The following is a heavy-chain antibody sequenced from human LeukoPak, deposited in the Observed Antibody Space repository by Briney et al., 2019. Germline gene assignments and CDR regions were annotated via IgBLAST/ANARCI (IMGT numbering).Heavy chain of an antibody. CDR1: GGSISSSSYY. Sequence: ASETLSLTCTVSGGSISSSSYYWGWIRQPPGKGLEWIGSIYYSGSTYYNPSLKSRVTISVDTSKNQFSLKLSSVTAADTAVYYCARDIPYYYGSGSSNAFDIWGQGTMVTVSS. D-gene: IGHD3-10*01. CDR3: ARDIPYYYGSGSSNAFDI. CDR2: IYYSGST. J-gene: IGHJ3*02. V-gene: IGHV4-39*07.